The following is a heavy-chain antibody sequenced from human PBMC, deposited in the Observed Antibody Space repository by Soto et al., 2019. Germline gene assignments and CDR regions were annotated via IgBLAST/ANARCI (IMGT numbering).Heavy chain of an antibody. J-gene: IGHJ3*02. D-gene: IGHD2-8*02. Sequence: ASVKVSCKASGYTFTSYAMHWVRQAPGQRLEWMGWINAGNGNTKYSQKFQSRVTISRDTSASTAYMELSSLRSEDTAVYYCARRGAGAGGAFDIWGQGTMVTVSS. CDR3: ARRGAGAGGAFDI. V-gene: IGHV1-3*01. CDR1: GYTFTSYA. CDR2: INAGNGNT.